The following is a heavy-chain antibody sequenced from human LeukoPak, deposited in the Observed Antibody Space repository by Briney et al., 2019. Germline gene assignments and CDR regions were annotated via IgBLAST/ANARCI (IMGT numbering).Heavy chain of an antibody. V-gene: IGHV3-49*04. CDR2: IRSKAYGGTT. Sequence: HAGGSLRLSCAASGFTVSSNYMSWVRQAPGKGLEWVGFIRSKAYGGTTEYAASVKGRFSISKDGSKSIAYLQMNSLKTEDTAVYYCTRARTIFGVVFDIWGQGTMVTVSS. D-gene: IGHD3-3*01. J-gene: IGHJ3*02. CDR3: TRARTIFGVVFDI. CDR1: GFTVSSNY.